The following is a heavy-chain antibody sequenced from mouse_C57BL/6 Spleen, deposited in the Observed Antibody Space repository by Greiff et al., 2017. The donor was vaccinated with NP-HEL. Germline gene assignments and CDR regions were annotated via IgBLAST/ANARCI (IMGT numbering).Heavy chain of an antibody. CDR1: GYTFTSYW. J-gene: IGHJ3*01. Sequence: QVQLQQPGAELVKPGASVKLSCKASGYTFTSYWMHWVKQRPGQGLEWIGMIHPNSGSTNYNEKFKSKATLTVDKSSSTAYMQLSSLTSEDSAVYYCARTLYDYDGPWFAYWGQGTLVTVSA. D-gene: IGHD2-4*01. CDR3: ARTLYDYDGPWFAY. V-gene: IGHV1-64*01. CDR2: IHPNSGST.